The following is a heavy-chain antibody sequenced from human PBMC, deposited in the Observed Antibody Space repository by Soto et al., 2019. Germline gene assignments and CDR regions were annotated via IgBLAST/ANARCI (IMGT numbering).Heavy chain of an antibody. D-gene: IGHD3-22*01. J-gene: IGHJ4*02. CDR2: IIPIFGTA. Sequence: QVQLVQSGAEVKKPGSSVKVSCKASGGTFSSYAISWVRQAPGQGLEWMGGIIPIFGTANYAQKFQGRVTMTTDTSTSTAYMELRSLRSDDTAVYYCARDLYYDSSGYYPQGWGQGTLVTVSS. V-gene: IGHV1-69*06. CDR3: ARDLYYDSSGYYPQG. CDR1: GGTFSSYA.